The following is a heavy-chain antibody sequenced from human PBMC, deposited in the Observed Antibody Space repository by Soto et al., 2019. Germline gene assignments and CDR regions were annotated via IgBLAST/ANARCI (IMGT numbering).Heavy chain of an antibody. J-gene: IGHJ4*02. CDR3: AKRIVAASEHRPSAY. CDR2: ISVSGDIT. Sequence: PGGSLRLSCAASGFTFINYTMSWGRQIPWKGLEWVSIISVSGDITYYADSVKGRFTISRDNSKNTLYLQMNSLRSDDTAVYYCAKRIVAASEHRPSAYWAQGIQVTVSS. CDR1: GFTFINYT. V-gene: IGHV3-23*01. D-gene: IGHD2-21*01.